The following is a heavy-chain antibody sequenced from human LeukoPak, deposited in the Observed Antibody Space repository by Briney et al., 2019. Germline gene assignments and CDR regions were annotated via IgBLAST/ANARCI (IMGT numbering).Heavy chain of an antibody. J-gene: IGHJ6*03. Sequence: ASVKVSCKASGYIFTSFTINWVRQAPGQGPEWMGWINANTGNPTYGQGFTGRFVFSFDTSVSTAYLQISGLRAEDTAVYYCARGQRPSYYYYYYMDVWGKGTTVTVSS. V-gene: IGHV7-4-1*02. CDR1: GYIFTSFT. CDR2: INANTGNP. D-gene: IGHD1-1*01. CDR3: ARGQRPSYYYYYYMDV.